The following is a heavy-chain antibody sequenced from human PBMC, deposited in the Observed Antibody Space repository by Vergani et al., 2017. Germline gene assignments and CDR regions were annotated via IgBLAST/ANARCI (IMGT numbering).Heavy chain of an antibody. CDR1: GFPFRFYA. CDR3: VXEKIDLGSYFFDS. CDR2: ISFSGGTT. J-gene: IGHJ4*01. Sequence: EVRLLESGGGLVQPGGSLRLSCAASGFPFRFYAMSWVRQAPGKGLGWVSGISFSGGTTYYADSVKGRFTISRDNSKNTVFLQMHSLRAEDTAIYYCVXEKIDLGSYFFDSWGHGILVTVSS. V-gene: IGHV3-23*01. D-gene: IGHD2/OR15-2a*01.